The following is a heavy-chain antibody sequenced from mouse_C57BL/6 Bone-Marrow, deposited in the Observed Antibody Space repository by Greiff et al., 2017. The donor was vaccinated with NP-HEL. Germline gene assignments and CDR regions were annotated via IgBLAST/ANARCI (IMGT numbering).Heavy chain of an antibody. J-gene: IGHJ1*03. D-gene: IGHD2-4*01. Sequence: VQLQQSGPELVKPGASVKISCKASGYSFTDYNMNWVKQSNGKRLEWIGVINPNYGTTSFNQKFKGKATLTVDQSSSTAYMQLNSLTSEDSAVYYCAIPYYDYGHWYFDVWGTGTTVTVSS. CDR3: AIPYYDYGHWYFDV. CDR1: GYSFTDYN. CDR2: INPNYGTT. V-gene: IGHV1-39*01.